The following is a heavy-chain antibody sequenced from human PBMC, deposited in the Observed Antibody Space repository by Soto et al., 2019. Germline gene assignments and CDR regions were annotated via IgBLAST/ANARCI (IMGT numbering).Heavy chain of an antibody. CDR1: GFTFSSYG. V-gene: IGHV3-30*18. CDR2: ISYDGSNK. CDR3: AKFDSDCSSTSCYNYYYYYGMDV. J-gene: IGHJ6*02. Sequence: PGGSLRLSCAASGFTFSSYGMHWVRQAPGKGLEWVAVISYDGSNKYYADSVKVRFTISRDNSKNTLYLLMNSLRAEDTAVYYCAKFDSDCSSTSCYNYYYYYGMDVWGQGTTVTVSS. D-gene: IGHD2-2*01.